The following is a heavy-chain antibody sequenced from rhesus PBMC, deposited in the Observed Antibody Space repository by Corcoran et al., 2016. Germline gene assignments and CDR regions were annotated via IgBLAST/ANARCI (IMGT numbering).Heavy chain of an antibody. V-gene: IGHV5-2*01. J-gene: IGHJ6*01. CDR1: GYSFTSYW. CDR3: AKESIAAAAYYYGVDS. D-gene: IGHD6-25*01. Sequence: EVQLVQSGAEVKRPGESLKISCKTSGYSFTSYWISWVRQMPGKGLEWMGAIDPSDSDTRYSPSFHGQVTLSADKAISTDYLQWSSLKSSDTATDYCAKESIAAAAYYYGVDSWGQGVVVTVSS. CDR2: IDPSDSDT.